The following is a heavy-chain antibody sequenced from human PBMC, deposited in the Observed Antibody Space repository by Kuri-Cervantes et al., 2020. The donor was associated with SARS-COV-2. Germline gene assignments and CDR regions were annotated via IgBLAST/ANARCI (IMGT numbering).Heavy chain of an antibody. D-gene: IGHD6-6*01. CDR1: GFTFDDYA. V-gene: IGHV3-9*01. CDR2: ISWNSGSI. CDR3: AKDIREQLVGGVGWFDP. J-gene: IGHJ5*02. Sequence: LSLTCAASGFTFDDYAMHWVRQAPGKGLEWVSGISWNSGSIGYADSVKGRSTISRDNAKNSLYLQMNSLRAEDTALYYCAKDIREQLVGGVGWFDPWGQGTLVTVSS.